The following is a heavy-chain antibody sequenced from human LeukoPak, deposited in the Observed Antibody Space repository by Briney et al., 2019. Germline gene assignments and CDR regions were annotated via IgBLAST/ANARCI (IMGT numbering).Heavy chain of an antibody. D-gene: IGHD3-10*01. Sequence: GGPVTLFCALSGFTLCNYCKLWVRDAPEKAGVCGSYNSSYGSSPNYADSVKVRFSICRDNAKNTLYLHMNSLRAQYTALYYSARVMVSVMSLGVDFWGQGSLVTVSS. J-gene: IGHJ4*02. CDR1: GFTLCNYC. CDR2: NSSYGSSP. CDR3: ARVMVSVMSLGVDF. V-gene: IGHV3-74*01.